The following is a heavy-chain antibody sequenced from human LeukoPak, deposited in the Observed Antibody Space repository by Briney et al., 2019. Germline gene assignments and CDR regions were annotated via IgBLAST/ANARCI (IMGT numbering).Heavy chain of an antibody. J-gene: IGHJ4*02. Sequence: SETLSLTCAVYGGSFSGYYWSWIRQPPGKGLEWIGEINHSGSTNYNPSLKSRVTISVDTSKNQFSLKLSSVTAADTAVYYCARAGGWGTLDYWGQGTLVTVSS. V-gene: IGHV4-34*01. CDR1: GGSFSGYY. CDR3: ARAGGWGTLDY. D-gene: IGHD7-27*01. CDR2: INHSGST.